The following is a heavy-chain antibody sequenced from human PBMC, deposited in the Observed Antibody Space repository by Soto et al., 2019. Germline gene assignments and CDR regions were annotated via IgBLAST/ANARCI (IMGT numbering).Heavy chain of an antibody. V-gene: IGHV1-69*01. CDR1: GGTFSTNT. CDR2: IMPIFGSA. D-gene: IGHD3-22*01. CDR3: ARQFDSDTSGYYYAY. J-gene: IGHJ4*02. Sequence: QVQLVQSGAEVKKPGSSVKVSCKASGGTFSTNTISWVRQAPGQGREWMGGIMPIFGSATYAQKFQGRVTITADEYTRTVYMELSRLRSEVTAVYYCARQFDSDTSGYYYAYWGQGTLVTVSS.